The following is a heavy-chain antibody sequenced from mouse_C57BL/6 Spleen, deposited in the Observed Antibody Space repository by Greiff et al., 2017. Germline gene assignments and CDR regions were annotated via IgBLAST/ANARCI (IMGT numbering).Heavy chain of an antibody. J-gene: IGHJ2*01. Sequence: VQLQQSGAELVRPGTSVKVSCKASGYAFTNYLIEWVKQRPGQGLEWIGVINPGSGGTNYNEKVKGKATLTAGKSSSTAYMQLSSLTSEDSAVYFCARGGYDYDDDYWGQGTTLTVSS. CDR1: GYAFTNYL. CDR2: INPGSGGT. CDR3: ARGGYDYDDDY. V-gene: IGHV1-54*01. D-gene: IGHD2-4*01.